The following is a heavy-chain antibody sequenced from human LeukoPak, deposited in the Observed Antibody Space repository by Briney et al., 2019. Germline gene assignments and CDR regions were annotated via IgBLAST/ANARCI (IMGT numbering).Heavy chain of an antibody. V-gene: IGHV3-21*01. CDR3: ARERGSWYYFDY. CDR1: GFTFSSYS. J-gene: IGHJ4*02. CDR2: ISSSSSYI. D-gene: IGHD6-13*01. Sequence: PGGSLRLSCAASGFTFSSYSMNWVRQAPGKGLEWVSSISSSSSYIYYADSVKGRFTISRDNAKNSLYLQMNSLRAEDTAVYYCARERGSWYYFDYWGQGTLVTVSS.